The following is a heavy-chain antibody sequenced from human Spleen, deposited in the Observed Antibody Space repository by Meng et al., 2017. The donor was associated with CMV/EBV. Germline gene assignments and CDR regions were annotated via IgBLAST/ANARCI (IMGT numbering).Heavy chain of an antibody. CDR1: FPDAW. CDR2: IKTKADGETT. J-gene: IGHJ2*01. CDR3: TTDPFTMIIFRGEYHDL. V-gene: IGHV3-15*01. D-gene: IGHD3-22*01. Sequence: FPDAWMTWVRQAPGKGLEWIGRIKTKADGETTDYAAPVRGRFIISREDSEKTVSLRMTSLKPEDTAVYYCTTDPFTMIIFRGEYHDLWGRGTLVTVSS.